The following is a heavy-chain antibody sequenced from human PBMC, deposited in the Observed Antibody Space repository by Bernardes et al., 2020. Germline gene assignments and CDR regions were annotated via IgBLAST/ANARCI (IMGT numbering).Heavy chain of an antibody. CDR3: ARDVRGGTLDY. V-gene: IGHV4-61*08. D-gene: IGHD2-15*01. CDR1: GSSVSSGGYY. Sequence: SGPLCLTCTVSGSSVSSGGYYWSWLLQRPGKGLVWVGFIYYNGNTNYNPSLKSRITISVDTSKNQPSLKLTSLTAADKAVYYCARDVRGGTLDYWGQGTPVTVS. J-gene: IGHJ4*02. CDR2: IYYNGNT.